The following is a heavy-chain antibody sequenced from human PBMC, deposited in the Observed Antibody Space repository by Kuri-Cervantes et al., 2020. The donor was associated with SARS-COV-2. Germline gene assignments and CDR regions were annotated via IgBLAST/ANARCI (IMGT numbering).Heavy chain of an antibody. D-gene: IGHD3-10*01. CDR1: GFTFSNYE. CDR3: AKGRYYSDV. Sequence: GESLKISCAASGFTFSNYEMNWVRQAPGKGLEWVSSISSSSSYIYYADSVKGRFTISRDNSKNTFFLQMNSLRAEDTALYYCAKGRYYSDVWGTGTTVTVSS. CDR2: ISSSSSYI. V-gene: IGHV3-21*04. J-gene: IGHJ6*04.